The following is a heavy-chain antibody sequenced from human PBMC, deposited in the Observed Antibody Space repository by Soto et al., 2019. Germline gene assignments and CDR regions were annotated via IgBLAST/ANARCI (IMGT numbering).Heavy chain of an antibody. V-gene: IGHV4-30-4*01. CDR1: GGSLNSYGYY. CDR3: VGNYDSSFDY. J-gene: IGHJ4*02. CDR2: MYYSGDT. Sequence: TLSLTCTVSGGSLNSYGYYWTRILQSRGKGLEWIASMYYSGDTYHNPSLKSRVSLSVDTSKEQFSRNLASVTAAETAVYFCVGNYDSSFDYWGRGTLVTVSS. D-gene: IGHD3-22*01.